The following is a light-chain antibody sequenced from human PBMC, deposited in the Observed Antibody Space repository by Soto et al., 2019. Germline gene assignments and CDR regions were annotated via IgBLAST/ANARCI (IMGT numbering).Light chain of an antibody. CDR3: QQYNSYPWT. J-gene: IGKJ1*01. Sequence: DIQMTQSPSTLSASVGDRVTITCRASQSISSRLAWYQQKPGKAPKLLIYKASSLESGVPSRFSGSGSGTEFTLTISSLQPDGFATYYCQQYNSYPWTFGQGTKVEIK. CDR2: KAS. CDR1: QSISSR. V-gene: IGKV1-5*03.